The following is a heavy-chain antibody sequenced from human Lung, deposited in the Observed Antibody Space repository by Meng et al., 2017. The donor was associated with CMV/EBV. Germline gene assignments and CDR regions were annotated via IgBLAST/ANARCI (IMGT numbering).Heavy chain of an antibody. J-gene: IGHJ4*02. CDR1: GGTFGKYA. Sequence: SSXXVSXKASGGTFGKYAISWVRQAPGQGLEWMGAIIPRIGITNYAQRLQGRVTITADSATGTTYMELSSLRSEDTAVYYCASGRVPYNIRFLDFWGQGTLVTVSS. CDR2: IIPRIGIT. D-gene: IGHD1-1*01. CDR3: ASGRVPYNIRFLDF. V-gene: IGHV1-69*10.